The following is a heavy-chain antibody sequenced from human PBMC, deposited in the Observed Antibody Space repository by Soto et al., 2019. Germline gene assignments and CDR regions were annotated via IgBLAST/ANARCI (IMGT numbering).Heavy chain of an antibody. CDR2: ISSSSSYI. CDR1: RFTFSSYS. V-gene: IGHV3-21*01. CDR3: ARRAYCSSTSCANYYYYGMDV. D-gene: IGHD2-2*01. J-gene: IGHJ6*02. Sequence: PGGSLRLSCAASRFTFSSYSMNWVRQAPGKGLEWVSSISSSSSYIYYADSVKGRFTISRDNAKNSLYPQMNSLRAEDTAVYYCARRAYCSSTSCANYYYYGMDVWGQGTTVTVSS.